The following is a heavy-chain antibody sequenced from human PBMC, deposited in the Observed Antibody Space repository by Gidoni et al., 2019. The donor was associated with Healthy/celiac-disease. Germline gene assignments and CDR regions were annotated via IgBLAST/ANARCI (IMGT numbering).Heavy chain of an antibody. CDR3: ARDRDEYSSSDY. Sequence: EVQLVESGGGLIQPGGSLRLSCAASGFTVSSNYMSWVRQAPGKGLGWVSVIYSGGSTYYADSVKGRFTISRDNSKNTLYLQMNSLRAEDTAVYYCARDRDEYSSSDYWGQGTLVTVSS. J-gene: IGHJ4*02. CDR1: GFTVSSNY. D-gene: IGHD6-6*01. V-gene: IGHV3-53*01. CDR2: IYSGGST.